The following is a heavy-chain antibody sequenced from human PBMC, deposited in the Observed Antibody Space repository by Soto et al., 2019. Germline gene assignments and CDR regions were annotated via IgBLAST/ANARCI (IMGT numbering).Heavy chain of an antibody. Sequence: PSETLSLTCTFSGGSISSGNNYWSWIRQHPGKGLEWIGYIYYSGSTYYNPSLKSRVTISVDTSKNQFSLKLTSVTAADTAVYYCARDKITGLFDYWGQGTLVTVSS. CDR3: ARDKITGLFDY. CDR1: GGSISSGNNY. V-gene: IGHV4-31*03. CDR2: IYYSGST. D-gene: IGHD2-8*02. J-gene: IGHJ4*02.